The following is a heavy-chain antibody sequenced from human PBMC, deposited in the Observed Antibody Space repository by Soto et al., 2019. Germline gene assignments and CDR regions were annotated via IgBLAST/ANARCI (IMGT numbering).Heavy chain of an antibody. CDR1: GFTFSSYG. CDR2: ISYDGSNK. Sequence: GGSLRLSCAASGFTFSSYGMHWVRQAPGKGLEWVAVISYDGSNKYYADSVKGRFTISRDNSKNTLYLQMNSLRAEDTAVYYCAKVGLPAAKFHYYYYGRDVWGQGTTVTVSS. V-gene: IGHV3-30*18. J-gene: IGHJ6*02. D-gene: IGHD2-2*01. CDR3: AKVGLPAAKFHYYYYGRDV.